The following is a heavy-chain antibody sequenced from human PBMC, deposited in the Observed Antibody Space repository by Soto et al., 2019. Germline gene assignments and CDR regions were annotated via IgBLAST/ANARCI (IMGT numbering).Heavy chain of an antibody. J-gene: IGHJ4*02. D-gene: IGHD3-22*01. V-gene: IGHV1-8*03. Sequence: ASVKVSCKASGGTFSNDIITWVRQATGQGLEWMGWMNPNSANTDYAQRLQGRVTITTDTSTSTAHMELRSLRSDDTAVYYCARGLIYDSSGYYFDYWGQGTLVTVPQ. CDR3: ARGLIYDSSGYYFDY. CDR2: MNPNSANT. CDR1: GGTFSNDI.